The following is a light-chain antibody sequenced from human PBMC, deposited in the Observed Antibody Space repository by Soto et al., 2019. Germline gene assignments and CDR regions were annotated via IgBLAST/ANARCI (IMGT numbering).Light chain of an antibody. CDR3: SSYAGSNILYV. CDR2: EVS. Sequence: AQPPSPSGAPGQSVTISCPGNSSEVCGYNYVSWYQQHPGKAPKLMIYEVSKRPSGVPDRFSASKSGNTASLTVSGLQAEDEADYYCSSYAGSNILYVFGTGTKVTVL. V-gene: IGLV2-8*01. J-gene: IGLJ1*01. CDR1: SSEVCGYNY.